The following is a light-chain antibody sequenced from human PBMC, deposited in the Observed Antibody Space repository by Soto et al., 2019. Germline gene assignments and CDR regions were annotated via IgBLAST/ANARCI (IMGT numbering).Light chain of an antibody. CDR1: QSVSSND. Sequence: EIVLTQSPDTLSLSPGERATLSCRASQSVSSNDLAWYQQKPGQAPRFLISDASSRATGIPDRFSGSGSGTYFTLNISRLEPEDFAVYYCQQYVSSPLTFGGGTKGEIK. J-gene: IGKJ4*01. CDR3: QQYVSSPLT. CDR2: DAS. V-gene: IGKV3-20*01.